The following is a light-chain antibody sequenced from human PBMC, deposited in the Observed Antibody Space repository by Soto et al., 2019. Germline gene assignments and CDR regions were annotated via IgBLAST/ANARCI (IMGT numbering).Light chain of an antibody. CDR1: SSDVGGYNY. V-gene: IGLV2-8*01. CDR2: DVS. J-gene: IGLJ2*01. Sequence: QSALTQPPSASGSPGQSVTISCTGTSSDVGGYNYVSWYQQYPGKAPKVIIYDVSKRPSGVPDRFSGSKSGNTASLTVSGLQTEDEADYYCGSHAGSSAVFGGGTKVTVL. CDR3: GSHAGSSAV.